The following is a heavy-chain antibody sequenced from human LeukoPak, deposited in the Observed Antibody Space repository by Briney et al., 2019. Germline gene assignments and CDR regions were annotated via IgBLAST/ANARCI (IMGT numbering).Heavy chain of an antibody. CDR3: ASQGDGWFFDY. Sequence: SQTLSLTCAISGDSFSSNSGAWNWIRQSPSRGLEWLGRTYYRSKWVNDYEVSVKSRIPINSDTSRNQFSLRLTSVTPEDTAVYYCASQGDGWFFDYWGQGILVTVSS. D-gene: IGHD6-19*01. V-gene: IGHV6-1*01. CDR1: GDSFSSNSGA. J-gene: IGHJ4*02. CDR2: TYYRSKWVN.